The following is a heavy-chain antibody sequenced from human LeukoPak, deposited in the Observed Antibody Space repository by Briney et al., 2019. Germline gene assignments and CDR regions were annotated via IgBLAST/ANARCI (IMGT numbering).Heavy chain of an antibody. D-gene: IGHD3-22*01. CDR1: GGSISSYY. CDR2: IYYGGST. V-gene: IGHV4-59*01. CDR3: ARARLDSSGRFDS. J-gene: IGHJ4*02. Sequence: SETLSLTCTVSGGSISSYYWSWIRQPPGKGLEWIGYIYYGGSTDYNPSLKSRVTISKDTSKTQFSLRLSSVTSADTAVYYCARARLDSSGRFDSWGQGTLVAVSS.